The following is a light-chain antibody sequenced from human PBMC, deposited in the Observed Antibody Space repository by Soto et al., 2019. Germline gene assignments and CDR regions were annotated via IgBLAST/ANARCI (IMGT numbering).Light chain of an antibody. CDR2: EGS. J-gene: IGLJ3*02. V-gene: IGLV2-14*01. CDR3: SSFTSINTWV. CDR1: SSDVGGYNY. Sequence: QSALTQPASVSVSPGQSITISCTGTSSDVGGYNYVSWYQQHPGKAPKLMIYEGSTRPSGVSNRFSGSKSGNTASLPISGLQTEDEADYYCSSFTSINTWVFGGGTQLTVL.